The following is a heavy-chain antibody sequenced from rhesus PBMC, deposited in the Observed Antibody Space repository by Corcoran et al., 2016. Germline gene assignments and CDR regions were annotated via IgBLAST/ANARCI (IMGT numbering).Heavy chain of an antibody. D-gene: IGHD6-25*01. J-gene: IGHJ6*01. V-gene: IGHV4-76*01. Sequence: QVQLQESGPGVVKPSETLSLTCAVSGGSISGGYDWSWIRQPPGKGLEWIGYIYGSSGSTNYNPSLKSRVTISKDASKNGFSLKLSSVTAADTAVYYCGSGSWNGVLDSWGQGVVVTVSS. CDR3: GSGSWNGVLDS. CDR1: GGSISGGYD. CDR2: IYGSSGST.